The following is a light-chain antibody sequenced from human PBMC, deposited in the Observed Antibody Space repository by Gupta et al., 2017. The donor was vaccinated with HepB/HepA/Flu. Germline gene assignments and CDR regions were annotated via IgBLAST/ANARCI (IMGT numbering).Light chain of an antibody. J-gene: IGKJ5*01. CDR3: QQSYRSLT. Sequence: DIQMTQSPSSLSASVGDRVNITCRASQTLGSYLNWYQQKPGKAPKLLIYAASSLQSGVPSRFRGSGSGTDFTLTISSLQPEDFATYYCQQSYRSLTFAQGTRLDIK. V-gene: IGKV1-39*01. CDR2: AAS. CDR1: QTLGSY.